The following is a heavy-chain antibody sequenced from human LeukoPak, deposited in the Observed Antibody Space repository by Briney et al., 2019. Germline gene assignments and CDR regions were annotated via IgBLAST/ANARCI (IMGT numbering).Heavy chain of an antibody. J-gene: IGHJ4*02. CDR1: GFTFSSYA. D-gene: IGHD2-15*01. CDR2: ISYDGSNK. V-gene: IGHV3-30-3*01. CDR3: ARDLPRYCSGGICYSFDY. Sequence: GGSLRLSCAASGFTFSSYAMHWVRQAPGKGLEWVAVISYDGSNKYYADSVKGRFTISRDNSKNTLYLQMNSLRAEDTAVYYCARDLPRYCSGGICYSFDYWGQGTLVTVSS.